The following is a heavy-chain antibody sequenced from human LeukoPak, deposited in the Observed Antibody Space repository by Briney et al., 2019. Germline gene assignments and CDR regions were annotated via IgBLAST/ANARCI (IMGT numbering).Heavy chain of an antibody. CDR1: GFTFSDYY. Sequence: GGSLRLSCAASGFTFSDYYMSWIRQAPGKGLEWVSYISSSCGTIYYADSVKGRLTISRDNAENSLYLQMNSLRAEDTAVYYCARDCGGDCSIDYWGQGTLVTVSS. J-gene: IGHJ4*02. CDR3: ARDCGGDCSIDY. CDR2: ISSSCGTI. D-gene: IGHD2-21*02. V-gene: IGHV3-11*01.